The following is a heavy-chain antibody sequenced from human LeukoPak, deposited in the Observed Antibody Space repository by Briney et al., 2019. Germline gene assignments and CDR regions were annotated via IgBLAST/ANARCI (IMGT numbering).Heavy chain of an antibody. V-gene: IGHV4-34*01. CDR1: GGSFRGYY. J-gene: IGHJ4*02. D-gene: IGHD2-15*01. CDR2: INHSGST. Sequence: SETLSLICAVYGGSFRGYYWSWIRQPPGKGLEWIGEINHSGSTNYNPSLKSRVTISVDTSKNQFSLKLSFVTAADTAVYYCARGVYCSGGSCYGTALSYFDYWGQGTLVTVSS. CDR3: ARGVYCSGGSCYGTALSYFDY.